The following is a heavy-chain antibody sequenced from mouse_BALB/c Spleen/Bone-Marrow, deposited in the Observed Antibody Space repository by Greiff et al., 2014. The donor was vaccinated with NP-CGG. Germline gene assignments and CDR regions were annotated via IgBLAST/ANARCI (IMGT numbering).Heavy chain of an antibody. J-gene: IGHJ1*01. Sequence: QVQLKESGPGLVAPSQSLSITCTVSGFSLTSYGVHWVRQPPGKGLEWLGVIWAGGSTNYNSALMSRLSISKDNSKSQVFLRMNSLQTDDTAMYYCASVYLWYFDVWGAGTTVTVSS. D-gene: IGHD5-5*01. CDR2: IWAGGST. V-gene: IGHV2-9*02. CDR3: ASVYLWYFDV. CDR1: GFSLTSYG.